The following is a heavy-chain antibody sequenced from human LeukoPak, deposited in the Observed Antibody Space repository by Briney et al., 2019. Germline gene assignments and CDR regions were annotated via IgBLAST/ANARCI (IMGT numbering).Heavy chain of an antibody. CDR2: ISGSGDNT. D-gene: IGHD3-9*01. J-gene: IGHJ4*02. Sequence: PGGTLRLSCAASGFTFSSYAMNWVRQAPAKGLEWVSAISGSGDNTYYADSVKGRFTISRDNSKNTLYLQMNSLRAEDTAVYYCARATGYYYFDYWGQGTLVTVSS. CDR3: ARATGYYYFDY. V-gene: IGHV3-23*01. CDR1: GFTFSSYA.